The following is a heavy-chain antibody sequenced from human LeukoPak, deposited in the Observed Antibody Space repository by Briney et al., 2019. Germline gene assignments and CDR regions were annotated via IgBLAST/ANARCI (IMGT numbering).Heavy chain of an antibody. J-gene: IGHJ5*02. CDR3: ARDGGSSGWYSEWFDP. D-gene: IGHD6-19*01. Sequence: PGGSLRLSCAASGFTFSSYWMSWVRQAPGKGLEWVANIKQDGSEKYYVDSVKGRFTISRDNAKNSLYLQMNSLRAEDTAVYYCARDGGSSGWYSEWFDPWGQGTLVTVSS. CDR1: GFTFSSYW. CDR2: IKQDGSEK. V-gene: IGHV3-7*01.